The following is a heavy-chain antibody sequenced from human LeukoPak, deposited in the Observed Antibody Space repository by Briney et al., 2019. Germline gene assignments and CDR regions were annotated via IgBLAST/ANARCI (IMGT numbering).Heavy chain of an antibody. J-gene: IGHJ5*02. CDR2: IIPIFGTA. CDR1: GGTFSSYA. Sequence: SVKVSCKASGGTFSSYANSWVRQAPGQGLEWMGGIIPIFGTANYAQKFQGRVTITTDESTSTAYMELSSLRSEDTAVYYCARDTGDGTTLSWFDPWGQGTLVTVSS. V-gene: IGHV1-69*05. D-gene: IGHD1-7*01. CDR3: ARDTGDGTTLSWFDP.